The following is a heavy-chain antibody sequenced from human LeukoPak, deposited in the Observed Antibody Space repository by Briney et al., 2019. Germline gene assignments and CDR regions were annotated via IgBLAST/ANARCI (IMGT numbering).Heavy chain of an antibody. V-gene: IGHV3-11*05. CDR2: IRSSSSYT. CDR1: GFTFRDYY. D-gene: IGHD6-19*01. Sequence: AGGSRRPSGAPPGFTFRDYYRTGIRQAPGKGLGGVPYIRSSSSYTNYADSVKGRFTISRDNSKNTLYLQMNSLRAEDTAVYYCAKDLGSLWQWLGTFDYWGQGTLVTVSS. CDR3: AKDLGSLWQWLGTFDY. J-gene: IGHJ4*02.